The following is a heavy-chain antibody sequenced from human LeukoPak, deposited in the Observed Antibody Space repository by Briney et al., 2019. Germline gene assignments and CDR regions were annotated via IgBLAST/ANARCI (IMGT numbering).Heavy chain of an antibody. Sequence: PGGSLRLSCAASGFTFSSSWMSWVRQAPGKGLEWVANIKQDGSEKYYVDSVTGRFTISRDDAKNSLYLQMNSLRAEDTAVYFCARVVPPLYYFDYWGQGTLVTVSS. CDR2: IKQDGSEK. CDR1: GFTFSSSW. D-gene: IGHD2-2*02. J-gene: IGHJ4*02. CDR3: ARVVPPLYYFDY. V-gene: IGHV3-7*01.